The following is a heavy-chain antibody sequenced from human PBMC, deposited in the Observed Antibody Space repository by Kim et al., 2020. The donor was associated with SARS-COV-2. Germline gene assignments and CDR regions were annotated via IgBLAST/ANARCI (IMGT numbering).Heavy chain of an antibody. D-gene: IGHD3-10*01. Sequence: GGSLRLSCAASGFTFSSFAIHWVRQAPGKGLEWVAVISKDGSNKYYAESVKGRFTMFRDNSKNTVYLQMNSLRAEDTAVYYCARVPPGSFFDYWGQGTLV. CDR2: ISKDGSNK. CDR1: GFTFSSFA. J-gene: IGHJ4*02. CDR3: ARVPPGSFFDY. V-gene: IGHV3-30*04.